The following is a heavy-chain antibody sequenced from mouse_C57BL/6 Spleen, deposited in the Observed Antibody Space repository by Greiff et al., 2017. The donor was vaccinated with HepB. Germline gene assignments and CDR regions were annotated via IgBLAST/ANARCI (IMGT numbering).Heavy chain of an antibody. V-gene: IGHV7-3*01. CDR3: ARSLYYYGSSLYAMDY. Sequence: VQLKESGGGLVQPGGSLSLSCAASGFTFTDYYMSWVRQPPGKALEWLGFIRNKANGYTTEYSASVKGRFTISRDNSQSILYLQMNALRAEDSATYYCARSLYYYGSSLYAMDYWGQGTSVTVSS. D-gene: IGHD1-1*01. CDR2: IRNKANGYTT. CDR1: GFTFTDYY. J-gene: IGHJ4*01.